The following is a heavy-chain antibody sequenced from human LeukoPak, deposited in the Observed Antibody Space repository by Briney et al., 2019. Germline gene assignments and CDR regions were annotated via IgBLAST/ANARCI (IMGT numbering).Heavy chain of an antibody. J-gene: IGHJ6*04. CDR2: IWYDGSNK. CDR1: GFTFSSYG. D-gene: IGHD2-2*01. Sequence: GGSLRLSCAASGFTFSSYGMHWVRQAPGKGLEWVEGIWYDGSNKYYADSVKGRFTISRDNSQNTLYLQMNSLRAEDTAVYYCARDLIGVVVVPAAMGAHLDYYYYGMDVWGKGTTVTVSS. CDR3: ARDLIGVVVVPAAMGAHLDYYYYGMDV. V-gene: IGHV3-33*01.